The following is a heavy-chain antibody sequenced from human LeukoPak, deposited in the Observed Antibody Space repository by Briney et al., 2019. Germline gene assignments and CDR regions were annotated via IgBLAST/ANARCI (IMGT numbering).Heavy chain of an antibody. CDR2: INHSGST. V-gene: IGHV4-34*01. D-gene: IGHD5-18*01. CDR1: GGSLSGYY. CDR3: ASLTAMVLNFDY. J-gene: IGHJ4*02. Sequence: PSETLSLTCAVYGGSLSGYYWSWIRQPPGKGLEWIGEINHSGSTNYNPSLKSRVTISVDTSKNQFSLKLSSVTAADTAVYYCASLTAMVLNFDYWGQGTLVTVSS.